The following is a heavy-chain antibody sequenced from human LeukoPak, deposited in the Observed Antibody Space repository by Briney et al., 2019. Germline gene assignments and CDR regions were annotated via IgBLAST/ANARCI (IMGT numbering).Heavy chain of an antibody. D-gene: IGHD1-1*01. Sequence: GGSLRLSCAASGFTFSSYSMNWVRQAPGKGLEGVSSISSSSSYIYYADSVKGRFTISRDNTKNSLYLQMNGLRAEDTAVYYCARRSYWNDVLDYWGQGTLVTVSS. CDR3: ARRSYWNDVLDY. CDR2: ISSSSSYI. CDR1: GFTFSSYS. J-gene: IGHJ4*02. V-gene: IGHV3-21*01.